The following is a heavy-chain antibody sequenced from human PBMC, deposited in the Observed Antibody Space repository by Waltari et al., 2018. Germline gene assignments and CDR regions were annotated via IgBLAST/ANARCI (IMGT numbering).Heavy chain of an antibody. CDR3: ARGPILYGSGSYYKKGFDY. D-gene: IGHD3-10*01. J-gene: IGHJ4*02. CDR2: IYYSGST. V-gene: IGHV4-39*07. CDR1: GGSISSSSYY. Sequence: QLQLQESGPGLVKPSETLSLTCTVSGGSISSSSYYWGWIRQPPGKGLEWSGSIYYSGSTYHNPSLKSRVTISVDTSKNQFSLKLSSVTAADTAVYYCARGPILYGSGSYYKKGFDYWGQGTLVTVSS.